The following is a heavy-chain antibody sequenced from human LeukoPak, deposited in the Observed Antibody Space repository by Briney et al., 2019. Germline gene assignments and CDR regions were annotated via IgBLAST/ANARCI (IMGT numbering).Heavy chain of an antibody. D-gene: IGHD4-17*01. Sequence: PSETLSLTSAVYGGSFSGYYWSWIRQPPGKGLEWIGEIFHTGSANYNPSLKSRVNMSVDKSKMEYSLKVSSVTAADTAVYYCARTSGYGDYYFDYRGQGALVSVSS. CDR1: GGSFSGYY. CDR2: IFHTGSA. V-gene: IGHV4-34*12. J-gene: IGHJ4*02. CDR3: ARTSGYGDYYFDY.